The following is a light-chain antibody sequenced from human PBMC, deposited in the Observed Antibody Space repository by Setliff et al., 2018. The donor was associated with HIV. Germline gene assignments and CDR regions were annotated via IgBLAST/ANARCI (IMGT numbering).Light chain of an antibody. Sequence: QSVLTQPASVSGSPGQSITISCTGTGSDVGGYNYVSWYQQHPGKAPKLMIYDVSKWPSGVSNRFSGSKSGNTASLTISGLQTEDEADYYCSSYTRSSTYVFGTGTKVTVL. CDR3: SSYTRSSTYV. V-gene: IGLV2-14*01. CDR2: DVS. J-gene: IGLJ1*01. CDR1: GSDVGGYNY.